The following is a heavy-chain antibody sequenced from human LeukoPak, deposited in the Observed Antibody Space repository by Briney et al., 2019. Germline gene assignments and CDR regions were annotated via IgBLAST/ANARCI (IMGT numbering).Heavy chain of an antibody. CDR2: IYYSGTT. CDR3: ARQNDRSHDY. V-gene: IGHV4-39*01. Sequence: SETLSLTCTVSGGSISRSSYYWGWIRQPPGKGLEWIGSIYYSGTTYSNPSLKSRVTISVDTSKNQFSLKLRSVTAADMAVYYCARQNDRSHDYWGQGTLVTVSS. CDR1: GGSISRSSYY. J-gene: IGHJ4*02. D-gene: IGHD1-1*01.